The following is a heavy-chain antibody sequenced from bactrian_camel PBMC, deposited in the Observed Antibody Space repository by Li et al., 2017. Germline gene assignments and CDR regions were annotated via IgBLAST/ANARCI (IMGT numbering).Heavy chain of an antibody. CDR3: AAELNYRCRLRLGYLDSANFGY. D-gene: IGHD1*01. V-gene: IGHV3S40*01. CDR1: GITFSRHD. Sequence: VQLVESGGGLVQPGESLRLSCVASGITFSRHDMSWVRQAPGKEVEWVAGITSLPSLFRTASYADSVKGRFTISRDDSKDTVYLQMNSLKAEDTAMYYCAAELNYRCRLRLGYLDSANFGYWGQGTQVTVS. CDR2: ITSLPSLFRTA. J-gene: IGHJ6*01.